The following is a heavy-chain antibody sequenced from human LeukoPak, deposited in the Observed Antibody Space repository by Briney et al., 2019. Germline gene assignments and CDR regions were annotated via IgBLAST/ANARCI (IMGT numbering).Heavy chain of an antibody. CDR1: GFTFSSYA. V-gene: IGHV3-23*01. CDR2: ISGSGDST. CDR3: ARGYDSSGYYTEFGY. D-gene: IGHD3-22*01. Sequence: GGSLRLSCAGSGFTFSSYAMSWVRQAPRKGLEWVSAISGSGDSTFYADSVKGRFSVSRDNSENTLYLQMSSLRAEDTALYYCARGYDSSGYYTEFGYWGQGTLVTVSS. J-gene: IGHJ4*02.